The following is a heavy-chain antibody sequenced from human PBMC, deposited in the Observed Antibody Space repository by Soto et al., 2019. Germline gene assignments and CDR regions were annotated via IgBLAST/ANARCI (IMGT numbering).Heavy chain of an antibody. CDR1: GGSVSSVNYY. V-gene: IGHV4-61*01. Sequence: SETLSLTCTVSGGSVSSVNYYWSWIRQPPGKGLEWIGYIYHSGSTKYNPSLKSRVTISVDTSKNQFSLKLSSVSAADTAVYYCARLPCSGGNCYDYWGQGTLVT. CDR2: IYHSGST. D-gene: IGHD2-15*01. J-gene: IGHJ4*02. CDR3: ARLPCSGGNCYDY.